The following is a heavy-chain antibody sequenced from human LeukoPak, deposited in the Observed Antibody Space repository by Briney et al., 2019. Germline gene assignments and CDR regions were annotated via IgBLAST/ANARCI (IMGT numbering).Heavy chain of an antibody. CDR2: IYYSGST. V-gene: IGHV4-31*03. J-gene: IGHJ5*02. Sequence: SQTLSLTCTVFGGSISSGGYYWSWIRQHPGKGLEWIGYIYYSGSTYYNPSLKSRVTISVDTSKNQFSLKLSSVTAADTAVYYCARGQQLVVFDPWGQGTLVTVSS. CDR1: GGSISSGGYY. D-gene: IGHD6-13*01. CDR3: ARGQQLVVFDP.